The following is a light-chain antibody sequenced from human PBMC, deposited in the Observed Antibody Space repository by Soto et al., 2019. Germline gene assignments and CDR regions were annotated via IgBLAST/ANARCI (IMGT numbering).Light chain of an antibody. CDR2: GAS. J-gene: IGKJ4*01. Sequence: EIVMTQSPATLSVSPGERATLSCRASQSVGSNLAWYQQKPGQAPRLLIYGASTRATGIPARFGGSGSGTEFTLTIRSLQSEDFAVYYCQQYSNWPLSFGGGTKVEIK. V-gene: IGKV3-15*01. CDR3: QQYSNWPLS. CDR1: QSVGSN.